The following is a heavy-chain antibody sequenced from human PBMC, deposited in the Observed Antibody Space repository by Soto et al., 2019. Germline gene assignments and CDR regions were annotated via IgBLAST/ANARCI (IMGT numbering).Heavy chain of an antibody. D-gene: IGHD3-22*01. CDR3: AKDGYYYDSSGYYDY. Sequence: SMRLCWAASGFTCRGYGMHRIRQDPGKGLEWVTVISYDGNVAYYADSVKGRFTISRDNSKNTLYLQMNSLRAEDTAVYYCAKDGYYYDSSGYYDYWGQGTLVTVYS. CDR1: GFTCRGYG. CDR2: ISYDGNVA. J-gene: IGHJ4*02. V-gene: IGHV3-30*18.